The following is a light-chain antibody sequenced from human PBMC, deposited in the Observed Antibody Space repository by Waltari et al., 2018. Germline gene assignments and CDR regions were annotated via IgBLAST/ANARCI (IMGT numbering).Light chain of an antibody. CDR3: QQYDSYWT. CDR2: KAS. V-gene: IGKV1-5*03. Sequence: DIQMTQSPSTLSASVGDRVTITCRASQSVNSWVAWYQQKPGKAPKLLIFKASILESGVPSSFSGSGSGTEFTLTISSLQPDDFATYHCQQYDSYWTFGQGTKVEIK. J-gene: IGKJ1*01. CDR1: QSVNSW.